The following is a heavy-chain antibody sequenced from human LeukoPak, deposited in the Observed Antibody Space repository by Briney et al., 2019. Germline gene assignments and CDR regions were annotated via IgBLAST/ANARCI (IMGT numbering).Heavy chain of an antibody. V-gene: IGHV3-23*01. CDR2: ISGSGGRT. CDR3: AKDTRIQLVWLDAFDI. Sequence: PGGSLRLSCAASGFIFSSYAMSWVRQAPGKGLEWVSAISGSGGRTYHADSVKGRFTISRDNSKNTLYLQMNSLRAEDTAVYYCAKDTRIQLVWLDAFDIWGQGTMVTVSS. D-gene: IGHD5-18*01. CDR1: GFIFSSYA. J-gene: IGHJ3*02.